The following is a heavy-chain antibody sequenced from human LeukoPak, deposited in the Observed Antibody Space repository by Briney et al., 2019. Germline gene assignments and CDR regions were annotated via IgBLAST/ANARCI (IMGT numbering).Heavy chain of an antibody. Sequence: SQTLSLTYTVSGGSISSGGYYWSWIRQHPGKGLEWIGYIYYSGSTYYNPSLKSRVTISVDTSKNQFSLKLSSVTAADTAVYYCARGSAAGLLDYWGQGTLVTVSS. CDR3: ARGSAAGLLDY. CDR1: GGSISSGGYY. CDR2: IYYSGST. J-gene: IGHJ4*02. D-gene: IGHD6-13*01. V-gene: IGHV4-31*03.